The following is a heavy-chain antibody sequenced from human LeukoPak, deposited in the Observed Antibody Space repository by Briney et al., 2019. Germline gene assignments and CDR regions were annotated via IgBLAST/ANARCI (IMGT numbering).Heavy chain of an antibody. D-gene: IGHD5-12*01. CDR3: ARVSHSGYEDY. CDR1: GYTFTGYY. J-gene: IGHJ4*02. Sequence: ASVKVSCKASGYTFTGYYMHWVRQAPGQGLEWMGWINPNSGGTNCAQKFQGRVTMTRDTSISTAYMELSRLRSDDRAVYYCARVSHSGYEDYWGQGTLVTVSS. CDR2: INPNSGGT. V-gene: IGHV1-2*02.